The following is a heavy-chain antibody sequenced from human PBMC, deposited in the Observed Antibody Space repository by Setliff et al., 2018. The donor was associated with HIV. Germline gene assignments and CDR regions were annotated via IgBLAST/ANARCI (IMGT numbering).Heavy chain of an antibody. CDR1: GYTFNNYA. D-gene: IGHD3-10*01. CDR2: INTNTGSP. CDR3: ARGGDRMQIWSRFPFDI. Sequence: GASVKVSCKASGYTFNNYALYWVRQAPGQGFEWMGWINTNTGSPTYAQCFTRRFVFSLDPSVRTAYLQITGLKAEDTAVYYCARGGDRMQIWSRFPFDIWGQGTVVTVSS. V-gene: IGHV7-4-1*02. J-gene: IGHJ3*02.